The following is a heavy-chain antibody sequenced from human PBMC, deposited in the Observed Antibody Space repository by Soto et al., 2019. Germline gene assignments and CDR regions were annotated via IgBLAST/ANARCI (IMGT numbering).Heavy chain of an antibody. J-gene: IGHJ5*02. Sequence: TLSLTCTVSGGTMSRGGYYWNWIRQHPGKGLEWIAYIYYTETTYYNPSLKSRVTISIDRSNNQFSLMLSSVTAADTAVYYCARDLRLDPWGPGTLVT. D-gene: IGHD2-21*02. CDR1: GGTMSRGGYY. CDR3: ARDLRLDP. V-gene: IGHV4-31*03. CDR2: IYYTETT.